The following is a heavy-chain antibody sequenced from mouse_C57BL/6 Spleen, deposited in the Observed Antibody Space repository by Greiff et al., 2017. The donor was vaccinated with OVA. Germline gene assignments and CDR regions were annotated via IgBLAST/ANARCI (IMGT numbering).Heavy chain of an antibody. D-gene: IGHD1-1*01. CDR1: GFNIKDYY. Sequence: EVKVVESGAELVRPGASVKLSCTASGFNIKDYYMHWVKQRPEQGLEWIGRIDPEDGDTEYAPKFQGKATMTADTSSNTAYLQLSSLTSVDTAVYYCTTHYYGSSYAMDYWGQGTSVTVSS. V-gene: IGHV14-1*01. CDR3: TTHYYGSSYAMDY. CDR2: IDPEDGDT. J-gene: IGHJ4*01.